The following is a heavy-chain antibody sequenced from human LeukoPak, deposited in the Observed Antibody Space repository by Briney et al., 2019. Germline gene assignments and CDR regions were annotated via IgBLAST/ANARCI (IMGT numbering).Heavy chain of an antibody. D-gene: IGHD3-22*01. CDR1: GGSISSYY. V-gene: IGHV4-59*12. Sequence: PSETLSLTCTVSGGSISSYYWSWIRQPPGKGLEWIGYIYYSGSTNYNPSLKSRVTILVDTSKNQFSLKLSSVTAADTAVYYCARDHADSSLSDAFDIWGQGTMVTVSS. CDR3: ARDHADSSLSDAFDI. J-gene: IGHJ3*02. CDR2: IYYSGST.